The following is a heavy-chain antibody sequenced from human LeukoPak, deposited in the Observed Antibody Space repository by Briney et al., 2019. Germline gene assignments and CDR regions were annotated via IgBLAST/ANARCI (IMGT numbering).Heavy chain of an antibody. Sequence: HAGGSLRLSCAASGFTFSSYAMSWVRQAPGKGLEWVSAISGSGGSTYYADSVKGRFTISRDNSKNTLYLEMNSLRAEDTAVYYCERDDDHDDNAFDYWGQGTLVTVSS. CDR3: ERDDDHDDNAFDY. CDR1: GFTFSSYA. D-gene: IGHD3-16*01. CDR2: ISGSGGST. V-gene: IGHV3-23*01. J-gene: IGHJ4*02.